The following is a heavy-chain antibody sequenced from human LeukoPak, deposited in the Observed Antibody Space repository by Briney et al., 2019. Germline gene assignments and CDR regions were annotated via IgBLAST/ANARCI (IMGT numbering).Heavy chain of an antibody. CDR3: ARAATGDTYGYYY. V-gene: IGHV3-48*04. D-gene: IGHD5-18*01. J-gene: IGHJ4*02. CDR1: GFTFSTSN. Sequence: GGSLRLSCAAPGFTFSTSNMNWVRLAPGKGLEWVSYITSSSGTIYYADSVKGRFTNSRDNAKNSLYLQMNSLRAKDTAVYYCARAATGDTYGYYYWGQGTLVTVSS. CDR2: ITSSSGTI.